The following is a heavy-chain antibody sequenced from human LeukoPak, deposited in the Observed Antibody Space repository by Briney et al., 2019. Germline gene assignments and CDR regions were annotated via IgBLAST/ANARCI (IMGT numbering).Heavy chain of an antibody. CDR3: ARDKDSYDSSGYLY. D-gene: IGHD3-22*01. CDR2: VYHSGST. J-gene: IGHJ4*02. Sequence: PSETLSLTCNVSNFSISSGYYWGWIRKPQGKGLEWIGSVYHSGSTYYNPSLKSRVTISVDTSKNQFSLKLKSVTAADTAVYYCARDKDSYDSSGYLYWGQGILVTVSS. V-gene: IGHV4-38-2*02. CDR1: NFSISSGYY.